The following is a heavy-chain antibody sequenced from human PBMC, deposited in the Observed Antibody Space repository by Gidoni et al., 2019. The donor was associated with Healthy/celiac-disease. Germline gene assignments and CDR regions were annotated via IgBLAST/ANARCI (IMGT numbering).Heavy chain of an antibody. D-gene: IGHD2-2*03. CDR1: GFTFSGSA. CDR2: IRSKANSYAT. V-gene: IGHV3-73*01. Sequence: EVQLVESGGGLVQPGGSLKLSCAASGFTFSGSAMHWVRQASGKGLEWVGRIRSKANSYATAYAASVKGRFTISRDDSKNTAYLQMNSLKTEDTAVYYCTRLVEIVVVPAAVVDWFDPWGQGTLVTVSS. CDR3: TRLVEIVVVPAAVVDWFDP. J-gene: IGHJ5*02.